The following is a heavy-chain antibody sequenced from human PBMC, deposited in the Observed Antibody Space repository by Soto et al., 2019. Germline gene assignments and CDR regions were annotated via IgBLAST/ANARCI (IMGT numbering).Heavy chain of an antibody. CDR3: ARDSRAWSGYCISTSCRGAFDI. CDR1: GYTFTSYG. CDR2: ISAYNGNT. V-gene: IGHV1-18*01. Sequence: ASVKVSCTDSGYTFTSYGISWVRQAPGQGLEWMGWISAYNGNTNYAQKLQGRVTMTTDTSTSTAYMELRSLRSDDTAVYYCARDSRAWSGYCISTSCRGAFDIWGQGTMVTVSS. J-gene: IGHJ3*02. D-gene: IGHD2-2*01.